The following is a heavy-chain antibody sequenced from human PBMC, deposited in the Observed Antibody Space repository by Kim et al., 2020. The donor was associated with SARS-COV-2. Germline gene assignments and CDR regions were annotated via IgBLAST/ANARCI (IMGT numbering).Heavy chain of an antibody. CDR1: GFTFSDHY. CDR2: IRNKAKSYTT. V-gene: IGHV3-72*01. CDR3: VRDAGYSFDY. D-gene: IGHD5-18*01. J-gene: IGHJ4*02. Sequence: GGSLRLSCAASGFTFSDHYMEWVRQAPGKGLEWVSRIRNKAKSYTTEYAASVKGRFTISRDDSKNSVYLQMNSLRTEDTAVYYCVRDAGYSFDYWGQGTPVTVSS.